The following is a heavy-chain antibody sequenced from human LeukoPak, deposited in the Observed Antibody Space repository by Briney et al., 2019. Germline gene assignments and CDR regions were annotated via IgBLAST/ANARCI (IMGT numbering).Heavy chain of an antibody. CDR1: GGSISSGDYY. CDR3: ARFPGSGYSLEY. D-gene: IGHD3-3*01. J-gene: IGHJ4*02. V-gene: IGHV4-30-4*01. CDR2: IYYSGST. Sequence: SETLSLTCTVSGGSISSGDYYWSWIRQPPGKGLEWIGYIYYSGSTYYNPSLKSRVTISVDTSKNQFSLKLSSVTAADTAVYYCARFPGSGYSLEYGGQGTLVTVPS.